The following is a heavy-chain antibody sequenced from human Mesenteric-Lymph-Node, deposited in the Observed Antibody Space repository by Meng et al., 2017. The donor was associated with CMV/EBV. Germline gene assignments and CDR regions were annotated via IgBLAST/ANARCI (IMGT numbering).Heavy chain of an antibody. J-gene: IGHJ4*02. Sequence: KVSCKGSGYSFTSYWIGWVRQMPGKGLEWMGIINPGDSDTRYSPSFQGQVTISADKSISTAYLQWSSLKASDTAMYYCARQAYDSSGHYYFDYWGQGTLVTVSS. D-gene: IGHD3-22*01. CDR1: GYSFTSYW. CDR2: INPGDSDT. V-gene: IGHV5-51*01. CDR3: ARQAYDSSGHYYFDY.